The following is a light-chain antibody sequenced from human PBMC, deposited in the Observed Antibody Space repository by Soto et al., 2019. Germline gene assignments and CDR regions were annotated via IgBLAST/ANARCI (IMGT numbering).Light chain of an antibody. Sequence: QSALTQPASVSGSPGQSITISCTGTSSDVGGYNYVSWYQQHPGKAPKLMIYDVSNRPSGVSNRFSGSKSSNTASLTISGLQAEDEADYYCSSYISSSTFYVFGTGTKVTVL. V-gene: IGLV2-14*01. CDR2: DVS. CDR3: SSYISSSTFYV. J-gene: IGLJ1*01. CDR1: SSDVGGYNY.